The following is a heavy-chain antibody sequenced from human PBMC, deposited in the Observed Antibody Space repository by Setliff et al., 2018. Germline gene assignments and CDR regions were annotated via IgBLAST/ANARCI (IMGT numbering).Heavy chain of an antibody. CDR1: GFTFGDYA. Sequence: GGSLRLSCTASGFTFGDYAMSWVRQAPGKGLEWVANIKEDGSEKYYVDSVKGRFTISRDNAKNSLYLQMNSLRAEDTAVYYCAREKMATNYYYYYMDVWGKGTTVTVSS. CDR3: AREKMATNYYYYYMDV. V-gene: IGHV3-7*01. D-gene: IGHD5-12*01. CDR2: IKEDGSEK. J-gene: IGHJ6*03.